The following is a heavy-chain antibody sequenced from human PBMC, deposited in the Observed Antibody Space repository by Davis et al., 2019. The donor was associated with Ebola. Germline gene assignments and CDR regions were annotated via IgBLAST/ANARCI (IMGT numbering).Heavy chain of an antibody. Sequence: SETLSLTCTVSGRSISTYYWSWIRHSPGKGLEWIAYISYTGSTNYNPSLKSRVTISVDTSKNQFSLKLSSVTAADTAVYYCARGLYPWELDYWGQGVLVTVSS. D-gene: IGHD1-1*01. CDR3: ARGLYPWELDY. CDR1: GRSISTYY. V-gene: IGHV4-59*01. CDR2: ISYTGST. J-gene: IGHJ4*02.